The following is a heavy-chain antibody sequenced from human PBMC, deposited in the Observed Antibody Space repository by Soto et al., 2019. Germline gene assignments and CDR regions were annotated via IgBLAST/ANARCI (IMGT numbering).Heavy chain of an antibody. Sequence: SETLSLTCAVYGGFLSESYWTWIRQPPGKGLEWIGEINHVGGTNYNPSLKSRVTMSVDTSQSQFSLRLISVTAADTAMYFCVRIRYQLPSSVLWLDPWGQGTPVTVSS. CDR1: GGFLSESY. CDR3: VRIRYQLPSSVLWLDP. V-gene: IGHV4-34*01. CDR2: INHVGGT. D-gene: IGHD3-16*01. J-gene: IGHJ5*02.